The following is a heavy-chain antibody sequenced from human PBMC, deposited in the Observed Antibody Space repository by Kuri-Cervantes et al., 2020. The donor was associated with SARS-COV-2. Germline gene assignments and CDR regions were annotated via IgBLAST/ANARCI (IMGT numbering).Heavy chain of an antibody. D-gene: IGHD7-27*01. CDR2: IYSGGST. Sequence: GESLKISCAASGFTVSSNYMSWVRQAPGKGLEWVSVIYSGGSTYYADSVKGRFTISRDNAKNSLYLQMSSLRAEDTAVYYCARDLRLGKSFDYWGQGTLVTVSS. CDR3: ARDLRLGKSFDY. V-gene: IGHV3-66*01. J-gene: IGHJ4*02. CDR1: GFTVSSNY.